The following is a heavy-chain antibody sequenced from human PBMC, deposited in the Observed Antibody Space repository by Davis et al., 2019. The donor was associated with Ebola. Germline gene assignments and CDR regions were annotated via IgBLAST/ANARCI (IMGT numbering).Heavy chain of an antibody. D-gene: IGHD6-6*01. V-gene: IGHV3-43*02. CDR1: GFTFDDYA. CDR3: ARDFFEYSSSSFSDY. J-gene: IGHJ4*01. CDR2: ISGDGGST. Sequence: GESLKISCAASGFTFDDYAMHWVRQAPGKGLEWVSLISGDGGSTYYADSVKGRFTISRDNSKATLFLQINSLRPDDTAVFYCARDFFEYSSSSFSDYWGHGTLVTVSS.